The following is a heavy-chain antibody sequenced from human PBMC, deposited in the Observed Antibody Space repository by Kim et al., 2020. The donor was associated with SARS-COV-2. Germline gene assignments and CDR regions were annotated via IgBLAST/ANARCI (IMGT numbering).Heavy chain of an antibody. J-gene: IGHJ4*02. CDR2: TT. CDR3: SGRLDY. V-gene: IGHV3-48*01. Sequence: TTHYADCVKSRFTISRDTAKNSVYLQMNSLRGEDTAVYYCSGRLDYWGQGTLVTVSS. D-gene: IGHD3-16*01.